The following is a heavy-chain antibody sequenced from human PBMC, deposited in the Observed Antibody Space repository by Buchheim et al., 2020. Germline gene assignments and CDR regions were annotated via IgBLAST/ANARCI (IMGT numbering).Heavy chain of an antibody. Sequence: QVQLVQSGAEVKKPGASVKVSCKASGYTFTGYYMHWVRQAPGQGLEWMGWFSPNSGGTNYAQKFQGRVTMTRDTSISTAYMELSRLRSDDTAVYYCARVPYSSGWYPNDLSFDYWGQGTL. CDR1: GYTFTGYY. CDR3: ARVPYSSGWYPNDLSFDY. V-gene: IGHV1-2*02. CDR2: FSPNSGGT. D-gene: IGHD6-19*01. J-gene: IGHJ4*02.